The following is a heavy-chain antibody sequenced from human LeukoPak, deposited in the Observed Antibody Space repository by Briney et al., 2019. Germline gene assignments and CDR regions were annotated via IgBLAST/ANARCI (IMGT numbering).Heavy chain of an antibody. J-gene: IGHJ3*02. CDR2: ISDVGTTQ. CDR1: GFTFRSYE. V-gene: IGHV3-48*03. D-gene: IGHD2-21*02. CDR3: ARDRSKVTAYDDALDI. Sequence: GGSLRLSCAASGFTFRSYELNWVRQAPGKGLEWVSYISDVGTTQHYADSVKGRFIISRDNAKNTLYLQMNSLTTEDTAVYYCARDRSKVTAYDDALDIWGQGTMVIVSS.